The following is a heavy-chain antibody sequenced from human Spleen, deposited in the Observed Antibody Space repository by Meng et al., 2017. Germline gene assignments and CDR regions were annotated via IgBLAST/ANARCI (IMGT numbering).Heavy chain of an antibody. V-gene: IGHV1-69*05. CDR2: IIPIFGTA. CDR3: AKFQGYSGYELDY. CDR1: GGTFSSYA. Sequence: SVKVSCKASGGTFSSYAISLVRQAPGQGLEWMGGIIPIFGTANYAQKFQGRVTITTDESTSTAYMELSSLRSEDTAVYYCAKFQGYSGYELDYWGQGTLVTVSS. D-gene: IGHD5-12*01. J-gene: IGHJ4*02.